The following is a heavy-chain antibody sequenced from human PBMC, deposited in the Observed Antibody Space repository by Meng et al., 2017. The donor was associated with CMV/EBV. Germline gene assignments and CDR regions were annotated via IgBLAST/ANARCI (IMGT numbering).Heavy chain of an antibody. J-gene: IGHJ5*02. CDR3: ARGRGNDFWSGYSTTEFDP. D-gene: IGHD3-3*01. Sequence: GSLRLSCAVYGGSFSSYYWSWIRQPPGKGLEWIGEINHSGSANYNPSLKSRVSISVDTSKNQFSLKLSSVTAADTAVYYCARGRGNDFWSGYSTTEFDPWGQGTLVTVSS. CDR2: INHSGSA. CDR1: GGSFSSYY. V-gene: IGHV4-34*01.